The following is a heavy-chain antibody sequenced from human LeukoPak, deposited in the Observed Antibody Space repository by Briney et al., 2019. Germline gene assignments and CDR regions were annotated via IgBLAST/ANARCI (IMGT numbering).Heavy chain of an antibody. Sequence: GGSLRLSCAASGFTFSSYAMSWVRQAPGKGLEWVSAISGSGGSTYYADSVRGRFTISRDNSKNTLYLQMNSLRAEDTAVYYCAKVGPYYDSSGYYFDYWGQGTLVTVPS. CDR1: GFTFSSYA. D-gene: IGHD3-22*01. CDR2: ISGSGGST. J-gene: IGHJ4*02. V-gene: IGHV3-23*01. CDR3: AKVGPYYDSSGYYFDY.